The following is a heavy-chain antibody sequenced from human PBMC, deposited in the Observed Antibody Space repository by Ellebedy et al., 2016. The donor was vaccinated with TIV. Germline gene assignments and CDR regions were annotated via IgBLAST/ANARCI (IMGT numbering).Heavy chain of an antibody. CDR2: IYYSGST. Sequence: SETLSLTXTVSGCSITTYYGSWIRQPPGKGLEWVGYIYYSGSTTYNPSINGRVTMSVETSKKQFSLRLSSVTAADTAVYCCARLVGAAAGAGLRGAFDIWGQGTMVTVSS. V-gene: IGHV4-59*12. CDR3: ARLVGAAAGAGLRGAFDI. D-gene: IGHD6-13*01. J-gene: IGHJ3*02. CDR1: GCSITTYY.